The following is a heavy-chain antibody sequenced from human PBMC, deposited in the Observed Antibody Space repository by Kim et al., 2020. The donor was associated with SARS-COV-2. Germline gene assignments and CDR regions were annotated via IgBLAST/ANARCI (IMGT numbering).Heavy chain of an antibody. V-gene: IGHV3-11*05. D-gene: IGHD6-13*01. Sequence: DPLKGRFTIPRDNAENPLYLEMNSLSADDTAVYYCARVPVGASSWYYFDSWGQGTLVTVSS. CDR3: ARVPVGASSWYYFDS. J-gene: IGHJ4*02.